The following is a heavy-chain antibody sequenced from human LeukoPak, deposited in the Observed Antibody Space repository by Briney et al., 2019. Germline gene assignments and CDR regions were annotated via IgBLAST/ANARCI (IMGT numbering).Heavy chain of an antibody. CDR2: ISYEGDST. Sequence: GGSLRLSCAASGFIFRIYGMHWVRQAPGKGLEWVALISYEGDSTYYADSVKGRFTISRDNSKDMLYLQMNSLRGEDTAVYYCATDRVGQGVGDFWGQGTLVTVSS. J-gene: IGHJ4*02. V-gene: IGHV3-30*03. CDR1: GFIFRIYG. D-gene: IGHD2-15*01. CDR3: ATDRVGQGVGDF.